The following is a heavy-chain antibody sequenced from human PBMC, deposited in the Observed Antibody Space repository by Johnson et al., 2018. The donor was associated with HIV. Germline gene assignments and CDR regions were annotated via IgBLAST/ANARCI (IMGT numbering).Heavy chain of an antibody. CDR2: IKSKTDGGTT. Sequence: VQLVESGGGLVQPGGSLRLSCAASGFTFSNAWMSWVRQAPGKGLEWVGRIKSKTDGGTTDYAAPVTGRFTISRDDSKNTLYLQMNSLKTEDTAVYYCTTETYYYDSSGYYYGHAFDIWGQGTMVTVSS. D-gene: IGHD3-22*01. CDR3: TTETYYYDSSGYYYGHAFDI. CDR1: GFTFSNAW. V-gene: IGHV3-15*01. J-gene: IGHJ3*02.